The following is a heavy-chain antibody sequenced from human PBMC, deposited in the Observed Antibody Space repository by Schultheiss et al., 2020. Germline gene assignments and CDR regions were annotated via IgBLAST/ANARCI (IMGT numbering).Heavy chain of an antibody. CDR3: ARGLEGYCSSTSCYHFDY. CDR2: INHSGST. D-gene: IGHD2-2*01. J-gene: IGHJ4*02. V-gene: IGHV4-34*09. CDR1: GGSFSGYY. Sequence: SETLSLTCAVYGGSFSGYYWSWIRQPPGKGLEWIGEINHSGSTNYNPSLKSRVTISVDTSKNQFSLKLSSVTAADTAVYYCARGLEGYCSSTSCYHFDYWGQGTLVTVSS.